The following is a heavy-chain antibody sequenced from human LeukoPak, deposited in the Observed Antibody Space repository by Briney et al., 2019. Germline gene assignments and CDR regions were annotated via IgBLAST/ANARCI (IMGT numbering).Heavy chain of an antibody. D-gene: IGHD2-15*01. Sequence: GGSLRLSCAASGFTFDTFWMHWVRQAPGQGLVWVSRINSDGSTTTYADSVKGRFTISGDNAKNTLYLQMNSLRAEDTAVYYCTSGYCSGGGCHTTIPPFDYWGQGILVTVSS. J-gene: IGHJ4*02. CDR2: INSDGSTT. V-gene: IGHV3-74*01. CDR3: TSGYCSGGGCHTTIPPFDY. CDR1: GFTFDTFW.